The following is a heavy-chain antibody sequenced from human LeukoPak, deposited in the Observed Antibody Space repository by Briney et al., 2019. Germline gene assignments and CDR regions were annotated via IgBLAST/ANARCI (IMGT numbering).Heavy chain of an antibody. CDR2: ISSSSSYI. J-gene: IGHJ5*02. Sequence: GGSLRLSCAASGFTFSSYSMNWVRQAPGKGLEWVSSISSSSSYIYYADSVKGRFTISRDNAKNSLYLQMNSLKTEDTAVYYYTRDNRCSSTSCYNNWFDPWGQGTLVTVSS. CDR3: TRDNRCSSTSCYNNWFDP. V-gene: IGHV3-21*04. CDR1: GFTFSSYS. D-gene: IGHD2-2*02.